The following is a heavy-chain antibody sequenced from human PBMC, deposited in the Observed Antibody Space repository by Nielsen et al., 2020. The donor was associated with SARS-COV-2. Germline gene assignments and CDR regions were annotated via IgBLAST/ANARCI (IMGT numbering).Heavy chain of an antibody. CDR3: ARGFETYYDFWGRYYYGMDV. CDR2: IYYSGST. Sequence: WIRQPPGKGLEWIGYIYYSGSTNYNPSLKSRVTISVDTSKNQFSLKLSSVTAADTAVYYCARGFETYYDFWGRYYYGMDVWGQGTTVTVSS. V-gene: IGHV4-59*01. D-gene: IGHD3-3*01. J-gene: IGHJ6*02.